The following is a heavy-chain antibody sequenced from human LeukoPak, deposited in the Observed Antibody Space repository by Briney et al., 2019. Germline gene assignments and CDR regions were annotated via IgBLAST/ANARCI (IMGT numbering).Heavy chain of an antibody. CDR1: GFTFDDYG. CDR2: INWNGGST. D-gene: IGHD4-23*01. CDR3: ARDRRTVRWFAYYFDY. Sequence: GGSLRLSCAASGFTFDDYGMSWVRQAPGKGLEWVSGINWNGGSTGYADSVKGRFTISRDNAKNSLYLQMNSLRAEDTALYYCARDRRTVRWFAYYFDYWGRGTLVTVSS. V-gene: IGHV3-20*04. J-gene: IGHJ4*02.